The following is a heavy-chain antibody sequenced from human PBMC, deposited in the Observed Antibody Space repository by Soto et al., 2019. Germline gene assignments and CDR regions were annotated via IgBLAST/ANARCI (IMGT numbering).Heavy chain of an antibody. J-gene: IGHJ5*02. CDR1: GGSISTYY. Sequence: SETLSLTCTVSGGSISTYYWSWIRQPPGKGLEWIGYIYYDGSTSYNPSLRSRVTISVDTSKNQFSLILSSVTSADTAVYYCARDQLSSGLYVWFEPWGQGTLVTVAS. CDR3: ARDQLSSGLYVWFEP. D-gene: IGHD6-25*01. CDR2: IYYDGST. V-gene: IGHV4-59*01.